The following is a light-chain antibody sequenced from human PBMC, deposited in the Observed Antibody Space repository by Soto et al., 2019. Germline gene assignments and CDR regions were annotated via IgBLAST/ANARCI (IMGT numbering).Light chain of an antibody. CDR3: QQRRNWPWLT. CDR1: QSVSDQ. Sequence: EIVLTQSPATLSLSPGERATLSCRTSQSVSDQLAWFQQKPGQAPRLLIYDASNRATGIPARFSGSGYGTDFTLTIIILEPEDVAVYYCQQRRNWPWLTFGEGTKVEI. J-gene: IGKJ4*01. CDR2: DAS. V-gene: IGKV3-11*01.